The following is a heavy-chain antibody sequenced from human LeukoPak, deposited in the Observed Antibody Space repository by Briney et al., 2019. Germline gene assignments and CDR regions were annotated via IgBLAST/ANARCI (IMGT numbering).Heavy chain of an antibody. CDR3: ARGSVAGMVVATGPFDY. CDR2: ISPNSGGT. V-gene: IGHV1-2*02. Sequence: ASVKVSCKASGYTFSGYYMHWVRQAPGQGLEWMGWISPNSGGTNYAQKFQGRVTMTRDTSISTAYMELSRLRSDDTAVYYCARGSVAGMVVATGPFDYWGQGTLVTVSS. D-gene: IGHD1-26*01. CDR1: GYTFSGYY. J-gene: IGHJ4*02.